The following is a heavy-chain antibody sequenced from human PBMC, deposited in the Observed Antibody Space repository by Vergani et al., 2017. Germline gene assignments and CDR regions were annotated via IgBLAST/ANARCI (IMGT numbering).Heavy chain of an antibody. CDR1: GGSISSSSYY. CDR3: ARHGSDCFVWGSTSCYTFDY. Sequence: QLQLQESGPGLVKPSETLSLTCTVSGGSISSSSYYWGWIRQPPGKGLEWIGSIYYSGSTYYNPSLKSRVTISVDTSKNQFSLKLSSVTAADTAVYSCARHGSDCFVWGSTSCYTFDYWGQGTLVTVSS. J-gene: IGHJ4*02. D-gene: IGHD2-2*01. CDR2: IYYSGST. V-gene: IGHV4-39*01.